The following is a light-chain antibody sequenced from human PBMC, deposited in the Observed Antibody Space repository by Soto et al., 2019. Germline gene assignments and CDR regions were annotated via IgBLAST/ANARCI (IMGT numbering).Light chain of an antibody. CDR1: QSINSW. J-gene: IGKJ1*01. CDR3: QQYNSYLWT. CDR2: DAS. V-gene: IGKV1-5*01. Sequence: EIQMTQSPSTLSASVGDRVTIACRASQSINSWLAWYQQKPGRAPKVLIYDASRLESGVPSRFSGSGSGTEFTLTISSLQTADFETYHCQQYNSYLWTFGQGTKVDIK.